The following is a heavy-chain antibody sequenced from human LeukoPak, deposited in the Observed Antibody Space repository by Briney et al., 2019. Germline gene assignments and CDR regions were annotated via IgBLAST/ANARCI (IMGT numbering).Heavy chain of an antibody. CDR1: GGSLSGYY. J-gene: IGHJ3*02. V-gene: IGHV4-34*01. CDR3: ARHSGHSSTNDAFDI. D-gene: IGHD6-13*01. CDR2: INHSGST. Sequence: SETLSLTCAVYGGSLSGYYWSWIRQPPGKGLEWIGEINHSGSTNYSPSLKSRVTISEDMSKNQFSLKLTSVTAADTAVYYCARHSGHSSTNDAFDIWGQGTMVIVSS.